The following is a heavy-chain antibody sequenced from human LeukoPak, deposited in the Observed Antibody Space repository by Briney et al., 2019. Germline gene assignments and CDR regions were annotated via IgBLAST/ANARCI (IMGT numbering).Heavy chain of an antibody. Sequence: ASVKVSCKASGYTFITYYMHWVRQAPGQGLGWMGIINPSGGSTSYAQKFQGRVTMTRDTSTSTVYMELSSLRSEDTAVYYCARSSIAALGWYYYGMDVWGQGTTVTVSS. J-gene: IGHJ6*02. CDR1: GYTFITYY. D-gene: IGHD6-6*01. CDR3: ARSSIAALGWYYYGMDV. V-gene: IGHV1-46*01. CDR2: INPSGGST.